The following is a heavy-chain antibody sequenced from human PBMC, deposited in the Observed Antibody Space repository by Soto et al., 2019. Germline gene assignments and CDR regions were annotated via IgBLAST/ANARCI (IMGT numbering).Heavy chain of an antibody. D-gene: IGHD1-1*01. V-gene: IGHV4-39*01. CDR1: GGSISSSSYY. J-gene: IGHJ5*02. Sequence: QLQLQESGPGLVKPSETLSLTCTVSGGSISSSSYYWGWIRQPPGKGLEWIGSIYYSGSTYYNPSLKSRVTISVDTSKNQFSLKLSSVTAADTAVYYCARQLGTYNWFDPWGQGTLVTVSS. CDR3: ARQLGTYNWFDP. CDR2: IYYSGST.